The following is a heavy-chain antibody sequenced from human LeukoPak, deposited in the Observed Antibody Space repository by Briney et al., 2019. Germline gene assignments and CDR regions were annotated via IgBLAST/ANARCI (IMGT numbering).Heavy chain of an antibody. CDR1: GFTVSSNY. CDR2: IYSGGRT. D-gene: IGHD2-15*01. CDR3: ASVGVVDATPYWYFDL. Sequence: GGSLRLSCAASGFTVSSNYMTWVRQAPGKGLEWVSVIYSGGRTYYTDSVKGRFTISRDISKNTLFLQMSSLRAEDTAVYYCASVGVVDATPYWYFDLWGRGTLVTVSS. J-gene: IGHJ2*01. V-gene: IGHV3-66*01.